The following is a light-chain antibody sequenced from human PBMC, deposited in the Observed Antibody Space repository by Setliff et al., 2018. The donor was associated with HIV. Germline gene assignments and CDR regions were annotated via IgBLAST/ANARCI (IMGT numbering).Light chain of an antibody. CDR3: SSYTSSSTLVV. J-gene: IGLJ2*01. CDR1: SSDVGSYNY. CDR2: DVS. Sequence: QSVLTQPASVSGSPGQSITIPCTETSSDVGSYNYVSWYQQHPCKAPKLMTYDVSNRPSGVSIRFSGSKSGNTASLTISGLQAEDEADYYCSSYTSSSTLVVFGGGTKVTVL. V-gene: IGLV2-14*01.